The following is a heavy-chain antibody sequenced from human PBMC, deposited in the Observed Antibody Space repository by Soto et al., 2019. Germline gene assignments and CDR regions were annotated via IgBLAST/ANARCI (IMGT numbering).Heavy chain of an antibody. J-gene: IGHJ4*01. CDR1: GFAVSSSY. CDR3: ARAPTATSTFAF. Sequence: GGSLRLSCEASGFAVSSSYIHWVRQAPGQGLEWVSAFYLGDKTYYAASVRGRFTISRDNSENTLYLQMNSLRADDTALYFCARAPTATSTFAFWGQGTLVTVSS. D-gene: IGHD4-17*01. CDR2: FYLGDKT. V-gene: IGHV3-53*01.